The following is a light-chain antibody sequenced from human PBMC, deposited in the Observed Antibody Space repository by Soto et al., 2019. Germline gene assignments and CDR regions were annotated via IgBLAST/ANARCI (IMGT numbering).Light chain of an antibody. J-gene: IGKJ1*01. Sequence: DIQMTQSPSSLSASVGDRVSITFRASQSVSNYLNWYQQKPGKAPKVLIYAASSLQSGVPSRFSGSGSGTEFTLTISSLQPDDFATYYCQHYNSYSEAFGQGTKVDIK. CDR1: QSVSNY. CDR3: QHYNSYSEA. V-gene: IGKV1-5*01. CDR2: AAS.